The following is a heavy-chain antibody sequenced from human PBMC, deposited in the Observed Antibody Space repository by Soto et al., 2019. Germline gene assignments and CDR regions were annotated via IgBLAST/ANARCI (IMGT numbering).Heavy chain of an antibody. J-gene: IGHJ4*02. CDR3: ARGVAHSGSYYADY. CDR1: GFTFSSYE. CDR2: ISGSGRTT. V-gene: IGHV3-48*03. D-gene: IGHD1-26*01. Sequence: VQLVESGGGVVQPGGSLRLSCAASGFTFSSYELNWVRQAPRKGLEWVSYISGSGRTTYYADSVKGRFTISRDNAKNSLFLQMNSLRAEDTAVYYCARGVAHSGSYYADYWGQGTLVTVSS.